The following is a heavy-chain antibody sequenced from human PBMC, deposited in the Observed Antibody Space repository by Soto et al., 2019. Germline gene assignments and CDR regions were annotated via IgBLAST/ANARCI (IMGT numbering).Heavy chain of an antibody. CDR3: ARVEDSSGWPTFDY. Sequence: SETLSLTCTVSGGSISSYYWSWIRQPPGKGLEWIGYIYYSGSTNYNPSLKSRVTISVDTSKNQFSLKPSSVTAADTAVYYCARVEDSSGWPTFDYWGQGTLVTVSS. CDR2: IYYSGST. J-gene: IGHJ4*02. V-gene: IGHV4-59*01. CDR1: GGSISSYY. D-gene: IGHD6-19*01.